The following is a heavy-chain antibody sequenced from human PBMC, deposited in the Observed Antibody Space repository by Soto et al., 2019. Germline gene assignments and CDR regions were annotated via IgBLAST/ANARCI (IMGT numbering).Heavy chain of an antibody. J-gene: IGHJ4*02. Sequence: SETLSLTCTVSGGYSDNYYWSWIRQPPGKGLEWIGYIYYSGSTNYNPSLKSRVTISVDTSKNQFSLKLSSVTAADTAVYYCARVYSSSWFYFDYWGQGTLVTVSS. D-gene: IGHD6-13*01. CDR2: IYYSGST. CDR3: ARVYSSSWFYFDY. V-gene: IGHV4-59*01. CDR1: GGYSDNYY.